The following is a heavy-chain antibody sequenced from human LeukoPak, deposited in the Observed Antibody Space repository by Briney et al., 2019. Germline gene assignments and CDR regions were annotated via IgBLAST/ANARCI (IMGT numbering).Heavy chain of an antibody. J-gene: IGHJ4*02. CDR3: AASGYSYGRYYFDY. Sequence: SETLSLTCTVSGGSVSSGSYYWSWIRQPPGKGLEWIAYIYYTGSTNYNPSLKSRVTISVDTSKNQFSLKLSSVTAEDTAVYYCAASGYSYGRYYFDYWGQGTLVTVSS. D-gene: IGHD5-18*01. V-gene: IGHV4-61*01. CDR1: GGSVSSGSYY. CDR2: IYYTGST.